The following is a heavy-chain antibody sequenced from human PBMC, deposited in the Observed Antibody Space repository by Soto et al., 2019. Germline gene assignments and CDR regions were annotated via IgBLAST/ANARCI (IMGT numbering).Heavy chain of an antibody. Sequence: SETLSLTCTVSGGSISSSSYYWGWIRQPPGKGLEWIGYIYYSGSTYYNPSLKSRVTISVDTSKNQFSLKLSSVTAADTAVYYCARESNTAYYYYYHGMDVWGQGTTVTVSS. J-gene: IGHJ6*02. D-gene: IGHD5-18*01. CDR2: IYYSGST. CDR3: ARESNTAYYYYYHGMDV. CDR1: GGSISSSSYY. V-gene: IGHV4-39*07.